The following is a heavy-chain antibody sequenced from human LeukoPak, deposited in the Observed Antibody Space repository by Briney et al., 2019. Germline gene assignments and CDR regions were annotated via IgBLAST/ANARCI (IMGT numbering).Heavy chain of an antibody. J-gene: IGHJ1*01. CDR3: ARGDSSSWYIEGYFQH. CDR1: GYTFTSYD. CDR2: MNPKSCNR. V-gene: IGHV1-8*03. Sequence: AAVTVSRKASGYTFTSYDINWVRQAPGPGMEWMGWMNPKSCNRGYAQKFHGRVTITMNTAISTDYMELSRLRSEDTDVYDCARGDSSSWYIEGYFQHWGQGTLVTVSS. D-gene: IGHD6-13*01.